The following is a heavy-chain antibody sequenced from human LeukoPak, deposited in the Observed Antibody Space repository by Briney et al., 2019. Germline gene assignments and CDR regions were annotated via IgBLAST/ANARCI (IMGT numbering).Heavy chain of an antibody. Sequence: GASVKVSCKASGYTFTNYAMHWVRQAPGQRLEWMGWINAGNGNTKYSQKFQGRVTITRDTSASTAYMELSSLRSEDTAVYYCARDRGDPTDYYFDYWGQGTLVTVSS. V-gene: IGHV1-3*01. CDR3: ARDRGDPTDYYFDY. J-gene: IGHJ4*02. CDR2: INAGNGNT. D-gene: IGHD2-21*02. CDR1: GYTFTNYA.